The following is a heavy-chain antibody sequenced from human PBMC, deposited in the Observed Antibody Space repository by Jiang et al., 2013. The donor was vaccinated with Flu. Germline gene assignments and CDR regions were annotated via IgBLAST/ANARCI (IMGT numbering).Heavy chain of an antibody. CDR3: AKCGNSGFDQFDY. J-gene: IGHJ4*02. V-gene: IGHV5-10-1*03. CDR1: GYTFTRSW. Sequence: VQLVESGAEVKKPGESLRISCQVSGYTFTRSWIAWVRQMPGKGLEWMGRIDPSDSYTDYSPSFQGHVTMSVDKSSTTAYLQWSSLEASDTAIYYCAKCGNSGFDQFDYWGQGTLVTVSS. CDR2: IDPSDSYT. D-gene: IGHD5-12*01.